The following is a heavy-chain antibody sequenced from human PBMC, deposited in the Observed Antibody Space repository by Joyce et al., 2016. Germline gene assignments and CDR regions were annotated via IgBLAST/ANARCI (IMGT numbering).Heavy chain of an antibody. J-gene: IGHJ6*04. CDR1: GFTVSSDF. CDR2: IYSVTDST. Sequence: VQVVESGGGLIQPGGSLRLSCAVSGFTVSSDFMMWVRQAPGKGLEWVSTIYSVTDSTHYAACVEGRFTISRDNSKNTLSLQMNTLRGEDMARYYCATRGAWGKGTTVTVSS. CDR3: ATRGA. V-gene: IGHV3-53*01.